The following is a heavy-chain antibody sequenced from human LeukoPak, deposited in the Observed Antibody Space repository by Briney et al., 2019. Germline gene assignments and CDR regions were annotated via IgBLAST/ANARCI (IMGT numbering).Heavy chain of an antibody. CDR3: AREVGATHSDAFDI. CDR1: GFSVSSNY. Sequence: GGSLRLSCAASGFSVSSNYMSWVRQAPGKGLGWVSVIYSGGSTYYADSVKGRFTISRDNSKNTLYLQMNSLRAEDTAVYYCAREVGATHSDAFDIWGQGTMVTVSS. V-gene: IGHV3-66*02. CDR2: IYSGGST. J-gene: IGHJ3*02. D-gene: IGHD1-26*01.